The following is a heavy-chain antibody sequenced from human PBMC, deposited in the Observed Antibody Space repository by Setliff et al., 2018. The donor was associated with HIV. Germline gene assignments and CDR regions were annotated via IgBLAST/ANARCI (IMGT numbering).Heavy chain of an antibody. CDR1: SGSISSGTYY. CDR2: IDYSGST. J-gene: IGHJ2*01. D-gene: IGHD2-2*01. V-gene: IGHV4-61*03. Sequence: SETLSLTCTVSSGSISSGTYYWSWIRQYPGKGLEWIGYIDYSGSTNSNPSLKSRVTISLDTSKNHFSLQLTSLTAADTAVYYCARGGPSSKYFDLWGRGTLVTVSS. CDR3: ARGGPSSKYFDL.